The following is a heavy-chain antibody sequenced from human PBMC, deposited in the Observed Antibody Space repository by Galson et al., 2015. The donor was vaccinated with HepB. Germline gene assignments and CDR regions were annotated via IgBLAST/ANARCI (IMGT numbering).Heavy chain of an antibody. V-gene: IGHV3-48*01. Sequence: SLRLSCAASGFTSSRYNMNWVRQAPGKGLEWVSYISSSRSTTYYADSVKGRFTISRANAKNSLYLQMNSLRAEDTAVYYCARSHYDSSSYYYEDAFDIWGQGTMVTVSS. CDR3: ARSHYDSSSYYYEDAFDI. D-gene: IGHD3-22*01. CDR2: ISSSRSTT. J-gene: IGHJ3*02. CDR1: GFTSSRYN.